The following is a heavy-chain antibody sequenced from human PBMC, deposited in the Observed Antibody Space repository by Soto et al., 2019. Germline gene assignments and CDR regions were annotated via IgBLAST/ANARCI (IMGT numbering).Heavy chain of an antibody. CDR2: ISSSSSYI. D-gene: IGHD1-1*01. V-gene: IGHV3-21*01. CDR3: AGYNWNDMYYYYGMDV. Sequence: GGSLRLSCAASGFTFSSYSMNWVRQAPGKGLEWVPSISSSSSYIYYADSVKGRFTISRDNAKNSLYLQMNSLRAEDTAVYYCAGYNWNDMYYYYGMDVWGQGTTVTVSS. J-gene: IGHJ6*02. CDR1: GFTFSSYS.